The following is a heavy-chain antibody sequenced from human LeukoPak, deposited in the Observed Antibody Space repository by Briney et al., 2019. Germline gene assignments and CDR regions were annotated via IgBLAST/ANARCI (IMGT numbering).Heavy chain of an antibody. J-gene: IGHJ3*02. CDR1: GFTFSSYS. Sequence: GGSLRLSCAASGFTFSSYSMNWVRQAPGKGLEWVSSISSSYIYYADSVKGRFTISRDNAKNSLYLQMNSLRAEDTAVYYCARQDAFGIWGQGTMVTVSS. CDR2: ISSSYI. CDR3: ARQDAFGI. V-gene: IGHV3-21*01.